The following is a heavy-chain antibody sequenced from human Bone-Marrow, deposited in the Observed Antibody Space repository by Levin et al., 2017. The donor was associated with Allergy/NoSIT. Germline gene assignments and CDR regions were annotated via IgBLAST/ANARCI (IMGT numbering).Heavy chain of an antibody. V-gene: IGHV3-30-3*01. CDR1: GFTFSSYS. J-gene: IGHJ4*02. CDR2: ISYDGSNK. Sequence: GGSLRLSCAASGFTFSSYSMHWVRQAPGKGLEWVAVISYDGSNKYYADSVKGRFTISRDNSKNTLYLQMNSLRAEDTAVYYCASEVKYSPYSWGQGKLV. CDR3: ASEVKYSPYS. D-gene: IGHD4-11*01.